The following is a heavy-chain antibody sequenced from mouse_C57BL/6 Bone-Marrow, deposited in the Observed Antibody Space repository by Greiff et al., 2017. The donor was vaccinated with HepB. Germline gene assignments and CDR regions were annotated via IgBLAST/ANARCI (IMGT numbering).Heavy chain of an antibody. D-gene: IGHD1-1*02. CDR3: AREGQLWLYLAWFAY. J-gene: IGHJ3*01. Sequence: QVQLQQSGPELVKPGASVKISCKASGYTFTDYYINWVKQRPGQGLEWIGWIFPGSGSTYYNEKFKGKATLTVDKSSSTAYMLLSSLTSEDSAVYFCAREGQLWLYLAWFAYWGQGTLVTVSA. CDR2: IFPGSGST. CDR1: GYTFTDYY. V-gene: IGHV1-75*01.